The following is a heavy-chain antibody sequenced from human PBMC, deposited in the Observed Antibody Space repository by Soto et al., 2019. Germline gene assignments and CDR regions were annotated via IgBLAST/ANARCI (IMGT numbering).Heavy chain of an antibody. CDR2: ISAYNGNT. CDR3: ARHSAGSHYYYYYGMDV. Sequence: GASVKVSCKASGYTFTSYGISWVRQAPGQGLEWMGWISAYNGNTNYAQKLQGRVTMTTDTSTSTAYMELRSLRSDDTAVYYCARHSAGSHYYYYYGMDVWGQGTTVTVSS. J-gene: IGHJ6*02. CDR1: GYTFTSYG. V-gene: IGHV1-18*01.